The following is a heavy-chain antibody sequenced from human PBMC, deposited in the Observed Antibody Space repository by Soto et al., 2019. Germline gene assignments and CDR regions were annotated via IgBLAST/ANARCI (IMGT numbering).Heavy chain of an antibody. CDR2: IKQDGSEK. V-gene: IGHV3-7*01. CDR1: GFTFSSYW. CDR3: ARASIVGATISSFDY. J-gene: IGHJ4*02. Sequence: EVQLVESGGGLVKPGGSLRLSCAASGFTFSSYWMSWVRQAPGKGLEWVANIKQDGSEKYYVDSVKGRFTISRDNAKNSLYLQMNSLRAEDTAVYYCARASIVGATISSFDYWGQGTLVTVSS. D-gene: IGHD1-26*01.